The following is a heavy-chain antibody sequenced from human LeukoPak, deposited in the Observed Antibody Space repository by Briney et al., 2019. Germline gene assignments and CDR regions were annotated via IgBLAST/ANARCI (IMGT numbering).Heavy chain of an antibody. CDR3: ARDRSMEDEPVWFGELLSRGFDY. Sequence: GASVKVSCKASGYTFTGYYMHWVRQAPGQGLEWMGWINPNSGGTNYAQKFQGRVTMTRDTSISTAYMELSRLRSDDTAVYYCARDRSMEDEPVWFGELLSRGFDYWGQGTLVTVSS. V-gene: IGHV1-2*02. J-gene: IGHJ4*02. CDR1: GYTFTGYY. CDR2: INPNSGGT. D-gene: IGHD3-10*01.